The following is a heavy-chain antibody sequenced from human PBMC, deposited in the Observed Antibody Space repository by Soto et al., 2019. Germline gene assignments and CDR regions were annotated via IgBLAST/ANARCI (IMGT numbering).Heavy chain of an antibody. D-gene: IGHD2-21*01. V-gene: IGHV3-21*02. CDR1: GFSFLSYG. CDR3: ARHGIHSPDLYYFDY. CDR2: ITGASGYI. Sequence: EVQLVESGGGLVKSGGSLRLACAASGFSFLSYGMSWVRQAPGKGPEWVAFITGASGYIWYADSVKGRXSVSXDNXXXXXXXXXXXXXXXXXAXYYCARHGIHSPDLYYFDYWGQGALVAVST. J-gene: IGHJ4*02.